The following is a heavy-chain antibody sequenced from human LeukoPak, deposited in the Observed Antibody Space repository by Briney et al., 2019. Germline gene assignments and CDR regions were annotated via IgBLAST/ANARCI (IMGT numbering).Heavy chain of an antibody. V-gene: IGHV4-34*01. J-gene: IGHJ6*03. CDR1: GGSFSGYY. CDR2: INHSGST. CDR3: ARGSRYCSGGSCYKGYYMDV. D-gene: IGHD2-15*01. Sequence: PSETLSLTCAVYGGSFSGYYWSWIRQPPGKGLEWIGEINHSGSTNYNPSLKSRVTISVDTSKNEFSLKLSSVTAADTAVYYYARGSRYCSGGSCYKGYYMDVWGKGTTVTVSS.